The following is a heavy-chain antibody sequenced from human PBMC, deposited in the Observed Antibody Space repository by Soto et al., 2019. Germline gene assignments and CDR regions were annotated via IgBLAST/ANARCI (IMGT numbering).Heavy chain of an antibody. D-gene: IGHD1-26*01. J-gene: IGHJ5*02. Sequence: SETLSLTCSVSGGSINSDDSFWGWVRQSPGKGLEWIGSLYYGGSTFYNPSLKSRVTISLDTSKNQFSLRLTSVTAADTAIYYCARQLPVGSTSWFDPWGQGTLVTVSS. CDR1: GGSINSDDSF. CDR2: LYYGGST. V-gene: IGHV4-39*01. CDR3: ARQLPVGSTSWFDP.